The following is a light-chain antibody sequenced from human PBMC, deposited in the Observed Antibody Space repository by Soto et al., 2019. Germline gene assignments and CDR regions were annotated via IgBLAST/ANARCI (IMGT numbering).Light chain of an antibody. Sequence: EVVMTQSPATLSVSPVERATLSCWASQSVRSDLAWYQQKPGQTPRLLIYGASTRAPGIPARFSGSGSGTEFTLTISSLQSEDFAVYYCQQYNNWPPITLGQGTRLEIK. CDR2: GAS. CDR3: QQYNNWPPIT. V-gene: IGKV3-15*01. CDR1: QSVRSD. J-gene: IGKJ5*01.